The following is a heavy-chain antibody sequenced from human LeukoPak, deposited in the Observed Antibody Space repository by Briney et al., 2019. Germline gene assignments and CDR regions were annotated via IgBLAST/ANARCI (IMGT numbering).Heavy chain of an antibody. CDR3: ASYPRYSSSPPFDY. CDR1: GGTFSSYT. CDR2: INPNTGDT. J-gene: IGHJ4*02. D-gene: IGHD6-6*01. V-gene: IGHV1-2*02. Sequence: ASVKVSCKASGGTFSSYTISWVRQAPGQGLEWTGWINPNTGDTNYAQKFQGRVTMTRDTTISTAYMELSRLKSDDTAVYYCASYPRYSSSPPFDYWGQGTLVSVSS.